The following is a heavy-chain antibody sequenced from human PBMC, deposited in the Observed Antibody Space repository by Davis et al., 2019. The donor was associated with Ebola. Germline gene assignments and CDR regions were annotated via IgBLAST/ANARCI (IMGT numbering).Heavy chain of an antibody. D-gene: IGHD3-16*01. CDR2: VSGGGTST. CDR3: VKGGGYHFDY. J-gene: IGHJ4*02. Sequence: GESLKIPCAASGFILSRYGMSWVRQAPGKGLEWVSGVSGGGTSTNYADSVKGRCTISRDNPENTVYLQMNSLRAENTAVYYCVKGGGYHFDYWGQGTLVTVSS. V-gene: IGHV3-23*01. CDR1: GFILSRYG.